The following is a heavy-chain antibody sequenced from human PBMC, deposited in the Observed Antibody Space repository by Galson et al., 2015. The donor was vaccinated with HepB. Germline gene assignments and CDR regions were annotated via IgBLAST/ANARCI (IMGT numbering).Heavy chain of an antibody. V-gene: IGHV3-73*01. CDR2: IRSKANSYAT. CDR3: TRRGYSCGDYGMDV. Sequence: SLRLSCAASGFTFSGSAMHWVRQASGKGLEWVGRIRSKANSYATAYAASVKGRFTISRDDSKNTAYLQMNSLKTEDTAVYYCTRRGYSCGDYGMDVWGQGTTVTVSS. J-gene: IGHJ6*02. CDR1: GFTFSGSA. D-gene: IGHD5-18*01.